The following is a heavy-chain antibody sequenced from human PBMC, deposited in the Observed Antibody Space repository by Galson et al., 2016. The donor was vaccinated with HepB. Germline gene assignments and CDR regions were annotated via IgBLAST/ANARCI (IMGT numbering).Heavy chain of an antibody. V-gene: IGHV3-66*02. Sequence: SLRLSCAVSGFTVSSDYMSWVRQAPGKELEWVSAIYSGGDTYYADSVKGRFTISRDNSKNTLYLQMSSLRTEDTAVYFCARDPGLRNGMGGWGKGTTVTVSS. D-gene: IGHD4-17*01. CDR1: GFTVSSDY. CDR3: ARDPGLRNGMGG. J-gene: IGHJ6*04. CDR2: IYSGGDT.